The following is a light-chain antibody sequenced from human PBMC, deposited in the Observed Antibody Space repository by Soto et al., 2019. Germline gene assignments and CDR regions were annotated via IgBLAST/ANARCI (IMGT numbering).Light chain of an antibody. J-gene: IGKJ4*01. CDR2: AAY. CDR1: QDISTY. CDR3: QNYDNAPLT. V-gene: IGKV1-27*01. Sequence: DIQMTQAPSSLSASVGDRVTITCRARQDISTYLAWYQQKPGKVPKLLISAAYTLQSGVPPRFSGSGSGTDFTLTISSLQTEDVATYYCQNYDNAPLTFGGGTKVEIK.